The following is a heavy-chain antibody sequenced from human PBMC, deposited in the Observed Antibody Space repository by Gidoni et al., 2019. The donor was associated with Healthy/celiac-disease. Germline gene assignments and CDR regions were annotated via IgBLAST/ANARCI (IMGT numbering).Heavy chain of an antibody. Sequence: QVQLQQWGAGLLKPSETLSLTCPVDGWSFSGYDWSWIRQPPEKGLEWIGEINHSGSTTYNPSLKSRVTISVDTSKNQFSLKLSSVTAADTAVYYCARIPTAARPYYYYYGMDVWGKGTTVTFSS. CDR3: ARIPTAARPYYYYYGMDV. CDR1: GWSFSGYD. V-gene: IGHV4-34*01. J-gene: IGHJ6*04. CDR2: INHSGST.